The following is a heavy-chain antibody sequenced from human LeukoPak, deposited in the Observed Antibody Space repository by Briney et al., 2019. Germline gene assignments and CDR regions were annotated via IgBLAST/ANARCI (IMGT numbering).Heavy chain of an antibody. D-gene: IGHD3-22*01. CDR1: GFSLSTSGVG. J-gene: IGHJ2*01. CDR3: VHSLYYHSSGYSYWYVDL. Sequence: SGPTLVNPTQTLTLTCTFSGFSLSTSGVGVGWIRQPPGEALEWLALIYWNDDRRYSPSLKSRLTITKDTSKNQVLLTMTNMDPVDTATYYCVHSLYYHSSGYSYWYVDLWGRGTRVTVSS. V-gene: IGHV2-5*01. CDR2: IYWNDDR.